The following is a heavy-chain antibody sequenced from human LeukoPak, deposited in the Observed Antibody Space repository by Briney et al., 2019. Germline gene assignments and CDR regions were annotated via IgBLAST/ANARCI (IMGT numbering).Heavy chain of an antibody. CDR1: GGTFSSYA. CDR3: ARDSRYYDSSGYYLSY. V-gene: IGHV1-69*13. Sequence: SVKVSCKASGGTFSSYAISWVRQAPGQGLEWMGGIIPIFGTASYAQKFQGRVTITADESTSTAYMELSSLRSEDTAVYYCARDSRYYDSSGYYLSYWGQGTLVTVSS. D-gene: IGHD3-22*01. CDR2: IIPIFGTA. J-gene: IGHJ4*02.